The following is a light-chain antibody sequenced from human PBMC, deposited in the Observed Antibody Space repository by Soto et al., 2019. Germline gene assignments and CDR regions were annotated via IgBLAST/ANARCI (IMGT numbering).Light chain of an antibody. CDR2: AAS. CDR1: QSISSY. Sequence: DTQMTQSPSSLSASVGARVTITCRASQSISSYLNWYQQKPGKAPKLLIYAASSLQSRVPSRFSGSGSGTDFTLTISSLQPEDFATYYCQQSHSTPRTFGQGTKVEIK. V-gene: IGKV1-39*01. CDR3: QQSHSTPRT. J-gene: IGKJ1*01.